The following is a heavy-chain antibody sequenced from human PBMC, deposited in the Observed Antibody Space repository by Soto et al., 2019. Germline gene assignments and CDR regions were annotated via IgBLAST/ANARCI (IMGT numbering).Heavy chain of an antibody. V-gene: IGHV2-5*02. Sequence: QITVKESGLTLVKPTETLTLTCTFSGFSLSSIGMGVGWIRQPPGKALEWLALIYWDDDKRYSPSLSSRLTITKDPSKNEVDLTMTNMDPVDTATYYCARLTRGVYDSGRLWDKFDYWGQGTLVTVSS. D-gene: IGHD5-12*01. CDR2: IYWDDDK. J-gene: IGHJ4*02. CDR1: GFSLSSIGMG. CDR3: ARLTRGVYDSGRLWDKFDY.